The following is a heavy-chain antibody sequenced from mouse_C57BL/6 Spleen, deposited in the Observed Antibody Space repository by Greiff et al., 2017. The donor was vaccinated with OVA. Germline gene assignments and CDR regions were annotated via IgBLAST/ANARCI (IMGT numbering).Heavy chain of an antibody. Sequence: EVKLVESEGGLVQPGSSMKLSCTASGFTFSDYYMAWVRQVPEKGLEWVANINYDGSSTYYLDSLKSRFIFSIDNAKNILYLQMSRLKSEDTATYYCARAYRGVDYWGQGTSVTVSS. V-gene: IGHV5-16*01. CDR1: GFTFSDYY. D-gene: IGHD3-1*01. CDR3: ARAYRGVDY. CDR2: INYDGSST. J-gene: IGHJ4*01.